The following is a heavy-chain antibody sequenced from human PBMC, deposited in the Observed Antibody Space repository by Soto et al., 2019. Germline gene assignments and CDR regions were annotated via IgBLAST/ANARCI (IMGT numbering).Heavy chain of an antibody. CDR1: GGSISSSNL. D-gene: IGHD2-2*01. J-gene: IGHJ5*02. CDR2: IYHSGST. V-gene: IGHV4-4*02. Sequence: SETLSLTCAVSGGSISSSNLWSWVRQPPGKGLEWIGEIYHSGSTNYNPSLKSRVTISVDKSKNQFSLKLTSVTAADTAVYYCARVRGNQLLGWFDPWGQGTLVTVSS. CDR3: ARVRGNQLLGWFDP.